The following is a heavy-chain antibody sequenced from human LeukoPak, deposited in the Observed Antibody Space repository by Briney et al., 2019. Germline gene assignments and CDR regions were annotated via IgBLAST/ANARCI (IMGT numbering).Heavy chain of an antibody. V-gene: IGHV4-39*07. J-gene: IGHJ5*02. CDR1: GGSISSSSYY. CDR2: IYYSGST. CDR3: ARVGLSGIAAANWFDP. Sequence: PSETLSLTCTVSGGSISSSSYYWGWIRQPPGKGLEWIGSIYYSGSTYYNSSLKSRVTISVDTSKNQFSLKLSSVTAADTAVYYCARVGLSGIAAANWFDPWGQGTLVTVSS. D-gene: IGHD6-13*01.